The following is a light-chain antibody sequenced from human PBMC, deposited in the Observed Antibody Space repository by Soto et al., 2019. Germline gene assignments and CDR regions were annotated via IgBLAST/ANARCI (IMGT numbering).Light chain of an antibody. Sequence: QSVLTQSPSASASLGASVKLTCTLSSGHSSYAIAWHQQQPEKGPRYLMKLNSDGSHSKGDGIPDRFSGSSSGAARYLTISRLQAEDEADYYCRTWGTGSPRVFGGGTKLTVL. J-gene: IGLJ3*02. CDR3: RTWGTGSPRV. CDR1: SGHSSYA. CDR2: LNSDGSH. V-gene: IGLV4-69*01.